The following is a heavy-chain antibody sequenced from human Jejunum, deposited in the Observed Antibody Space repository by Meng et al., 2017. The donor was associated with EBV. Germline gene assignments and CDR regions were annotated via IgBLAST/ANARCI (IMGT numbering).Heavy chain of an antibody. CDR1: GVSMSNFY. V-gene: IGHV4-59*01. D-gene: IGHD3-10*01. CDR3: ARGGGRPEY. J-gene: IGHJ4*02. Sequence: VQLQCSVPVLVKPSETLSLTCTVSGVSMSNFYWSWFRQPPGKGLEWIGYIYYSVSTNYNPSLKSRVTISVDTSKNQFSLSLSSVTAADTAVYYCARGGGRPEYWGQGILVTVSS. CDR2: IYYSVST.